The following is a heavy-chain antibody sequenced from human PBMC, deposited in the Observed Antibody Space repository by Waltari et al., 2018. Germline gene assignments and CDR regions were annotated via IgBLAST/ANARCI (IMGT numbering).Heavy chain of an antibody. J-gene: IGHJ2*01. CDR1: GYTFTSHE. CDR2: MNPNSGNT. Sequence: QVQLVQSGAEVKKPGASVKVSCKASGYTFTSHEINWVRPDTGQGLEWMGWMNPNSGNTGYAQKFQGRVTMTRNTSISTAYMELSSLRSEDTAVYYCARGGNYYDSSGARYWYFDLWGRGTLVTVSS. V-gene: IGHV1-8*01. CDR3: ARGGNYYDSSGARYWYFDL. D-gene: IGHD3-22*01.